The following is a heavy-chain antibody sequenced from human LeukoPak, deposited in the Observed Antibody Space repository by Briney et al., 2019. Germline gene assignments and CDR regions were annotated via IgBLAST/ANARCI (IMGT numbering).Heavy chain of an antibody. CDR2: IYSGGST. Sequence: GGSLRLSCVASGFTLSSHNINWVRQAPGKGLEWVSIIYSGGSTYYADSVKGRFTISRDNSKNTLYLQMNSLRAEDTAVYYCARGNPGGEFYWGQGTLVTVSS. V-gene: IGHV3-53*01. D-gene: IGHD1-14*01. CDR3: ARGNPGGEFY. J-gene: IGHJ4*02. CDR1: GFTLSSHN.